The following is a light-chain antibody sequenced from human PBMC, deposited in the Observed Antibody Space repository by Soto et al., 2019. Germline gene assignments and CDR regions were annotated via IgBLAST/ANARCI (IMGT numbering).Light chain of an antibody. CDR3: QQYGSTPSIT. V-gene: IGKV3-20*01. CDR2: AAS. J-gene: IGKJ5*01. CDR1: QSVTSNY. Sequence: EIVLTQSPGTLSLSPGERATLSCRASQSVTSNYLAWYQLKPGQAPRLLIYAASNTATGIPDRFSGSGSGTDFTLSISRREPEDFAVYSCQQYGSTPSITFGQGTRLEIK.